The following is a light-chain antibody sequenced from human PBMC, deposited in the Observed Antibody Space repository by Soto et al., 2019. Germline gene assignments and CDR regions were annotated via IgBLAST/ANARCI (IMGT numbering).Light chain of an antibody. CDR1: QSVSSSY. V-gene: IGKV3-20*01. Sequence: EIVLTQSPGTLSLSPGERATLSFSSSQSVSSSYLALYRQKPVRSRRLLIYGASSRATGIPDRLSGSGSGTDFTLTISRLEPEDFAVYFCQQYGSSPWTFGQGTKV. J-gene: IGKJ1*01. CDR3: QQYGSSPWT. CDR2: GAS.